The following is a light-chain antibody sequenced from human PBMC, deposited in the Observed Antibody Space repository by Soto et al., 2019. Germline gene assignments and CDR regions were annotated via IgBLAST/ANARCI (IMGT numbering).Light chain of an antibody. CDR1: SSXFRVYNY. CDR3: SSYTSSSTLYA. CDR2: DVS. V-gene: IGLV2-14*01. Sequence: QSALTQPASVSGSPGQSITIXXXGXSSXFRVYNYVSCYQQHPGKAPKLMIYDVSNRPSGVSNRFSGSKSGNTASLTISGLQAEDEADYYCSSYTSSSTLYAFGTGTKV. J-gene: IGLJ1*01.